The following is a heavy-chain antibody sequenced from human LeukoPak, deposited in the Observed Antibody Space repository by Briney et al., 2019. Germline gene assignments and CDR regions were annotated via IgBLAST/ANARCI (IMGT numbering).Heavy chain of an antibody. V-gene: IGHV3-30*04. Sequence: GGSLRLSCAASGFTFSSYAMHWVRQAPGKGLEWVAVISYDGSNKYYADSVMGRFTISRDNAKNSLYLQMNSLRAEDTAVYYCARPGIAATAYYFDYWGQGTLVTVSS. CDR1: GFTFSSYA. CDR3: ARPGIAATAYYFDY. D-gene: IGHD6-13*01. CDR2: ISYDGSNK. J-gene: IGHJ4*02.